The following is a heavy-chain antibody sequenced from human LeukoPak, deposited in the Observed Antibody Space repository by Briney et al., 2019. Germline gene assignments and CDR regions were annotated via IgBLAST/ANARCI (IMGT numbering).Heavy chain of an antibody. J-gene: IGHJ6*03. V-gene: IGHV4-4*07. CDR1: GGSISSYY. CDR2: IYTSGST. Sequence: SETLSLTCTVSGGSISSYYWSWIRQPAGKGLEWIGRIYTSGSTNYNPSLKSRVTMSVDTSKNQFSLKPSSVTAADTAVYYCARGVTDIVVVPAAIYDYYYYMDVWGKGTTVTVSS. CDR3: ARGVTDIVVVPAAIYDYYYYMDV. D-gene: IGHD2-2*01.